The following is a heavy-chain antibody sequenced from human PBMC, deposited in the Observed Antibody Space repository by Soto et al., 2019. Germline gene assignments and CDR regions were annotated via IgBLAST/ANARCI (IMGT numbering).Heavy chain of an antibody. CDR1: GFTFSSYA. Sequence: GGSLRLSCAASGFTFSSYAMHWVRQAPGKGLEWVAVISYDGSNKYYADSVKGRFTISRDNSKNTLYLQMDSLRAEDTAVYYCARGNEGYQLLYRYYGMDVWGQGTTVTVSS. D-gene: IGHD2-2*02. CDR3: ARGNEGYQLLYRYYGMDV. J-gene: IGHJ6*02. V-gene: IGHV3-30-3*01. CDR2: ISYDGSNK.